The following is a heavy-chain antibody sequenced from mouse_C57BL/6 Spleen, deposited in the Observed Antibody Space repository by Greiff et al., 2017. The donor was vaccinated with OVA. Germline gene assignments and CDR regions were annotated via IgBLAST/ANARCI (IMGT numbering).Heavy chain of an antibody. CDR3: DSVVASFDY. CDR1: GYTFTSYG. V-gene: IGHV1-81*01. J-gene: IGHJ2*01. D-gene: IGHD1-1*01. CDR2: IYPRSGNT. Sequence: VHLVESGAELARPGASVKLSCKASGYTFTSYGISWVKQRTGQGLEWIGEIYPRSGNTYYNEKFKGKATLTADKSSSTAYMELRSLTSEDSAVYFCDSVVASFDYWGQGTTLTVSS.